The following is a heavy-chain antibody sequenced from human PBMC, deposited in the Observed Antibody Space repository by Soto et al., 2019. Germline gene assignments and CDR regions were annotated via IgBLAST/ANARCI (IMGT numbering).Heavy chain of an antibody. CDR3: SRVDPGETSPFDH. Sequence: VRQAPGQGLEWMGWINPFDGSRMFAQSFQGRVTFTRDTSTSTVYMELSGLRSDDTAVYYCSRVDPGETSPFDHWGQGTLVTVSS. J-gene: IGHJ4*02. D-gene: IGHD3-10*01. CDR2: INPFDGSR. V-gene: IGHV1-46*03.